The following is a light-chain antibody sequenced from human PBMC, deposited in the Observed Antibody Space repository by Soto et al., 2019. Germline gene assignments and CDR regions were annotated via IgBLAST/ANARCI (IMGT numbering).Light chain of an antibody. V-gene: IGLV2-14*01. CDR2: GVT. Sequence: QSALSQAASVSGSPGQSITISCTGTSSDIGAYNYVSWYQQYPGKAPKLMIYGVTNRPSGVSNRFSGSKTGNTASLTISGLQAEDEADYYCFSHRSGDSHVFGTETKVTVL. CDR1: SSDIGAYNY. CDR3: FSHRSGDSHV. J-gene: IGLJ1*01.